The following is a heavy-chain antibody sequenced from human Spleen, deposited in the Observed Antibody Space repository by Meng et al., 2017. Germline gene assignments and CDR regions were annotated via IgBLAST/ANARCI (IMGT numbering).Heavy chain of an antibody. CDR1: GYSISRGHW. CDR3: ARNGAYCLEY. J-gene: IGHJ4*02. V-gene: IGHV4-4*02. CDR2: IEHSEGP. Sequence: QVQLQASGPGLVGASGTLSPLCAVSGYSISRGHWWSWVRQSPGKGLQWIGEIEHSEGPNYNPSLKSRVTISVDTSKNQISLELTSVTAADTAVYYCARNGAYCLEYWGQGSLVTVSS. D-gene: IGHD2-21*01.